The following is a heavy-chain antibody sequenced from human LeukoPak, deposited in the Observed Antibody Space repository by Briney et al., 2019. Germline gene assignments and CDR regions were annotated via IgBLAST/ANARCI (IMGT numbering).Heavy chain of an antibody. CDR2: ISSSSSYI. CDR3: ARDRSDSDSSGYYDY. D-gene: IGHD3-22*01. Sequence: PGGSLRLSCAASGFTFSSYSMNWVRQAPGKGLEWVSSISSSSSYIYYADSVKGRFTISRDNAKNSLYLQMNSLRAEDTAVYYCARDRSDSDSSGYYDYWGQGTLVTVSS. J-gene: IGHJ4*02. CDR1: GFTFSSYS. V-gene: IGHV3-21*01.